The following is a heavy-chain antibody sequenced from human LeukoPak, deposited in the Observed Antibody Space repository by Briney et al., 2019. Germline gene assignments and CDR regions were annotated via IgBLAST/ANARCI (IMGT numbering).Heavy chain of an antibody. V-gene: IGHV4-39*01. CDR1: GGSISSSTYY. Sequence: PSETLSLTCTVPGGSISSSTYYWGWIRQPPGKGLEWIGSIYYSGSSYYNPSLKSRVTISVDTSKNQFSLKLSSVTAADTAVYYCASLRSGWYDFDYWGQGTLVTVSS. D-gene: IGHD6-19*01. CDR2: IYYSGSS. CDR3: ASLRSGWYDFDY. J-gene: IGHJ4*02.